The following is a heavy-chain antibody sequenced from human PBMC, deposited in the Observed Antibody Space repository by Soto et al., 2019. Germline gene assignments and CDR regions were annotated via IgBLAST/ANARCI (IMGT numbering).Heavy chain of an antibody. Sequence: PGGSLRLSCAASGFIFSGSAIHWVRRGPGKGLGGVGRIGSGANIDATYSGASVRGGFTFFRVDSKNMAYLKMNTLKPQNTAIIYCASGQQVAIGDYYYPGLVVLGQGASVNISS. CDR2: IGSGANIDAT. CDR3: ASGQQVAIGDYYYPGLVV. CDR1: GFIFSGSA. V-gene: IGHV3-73*01. J-gene: IGHJ6*02. D-gene: IGHD2-15*01.